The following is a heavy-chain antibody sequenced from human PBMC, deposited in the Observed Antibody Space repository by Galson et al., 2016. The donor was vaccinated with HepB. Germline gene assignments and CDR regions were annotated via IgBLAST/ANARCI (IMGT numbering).Heavy chain of an antibody. CDR3: ARGYLRPYYYDNRYYFPLDY. Sequence: SLRLSCAASGFTFSSYAMHWFRQAPGKGLEWVAVTSYDGNTEHYADSVKGRFTISRDNSKNTLYLQVNRLTADDPAVYYCARGYLRPYYYDNRYYFPLDYWGQGTLVTVSS. CDR1: GFTFSSYA. V-gene: IGHV3-30-3*01. CDR2: TSYDGNTE. D-gene: IGHD3-22*01. J-gene: IGHJ4*02.